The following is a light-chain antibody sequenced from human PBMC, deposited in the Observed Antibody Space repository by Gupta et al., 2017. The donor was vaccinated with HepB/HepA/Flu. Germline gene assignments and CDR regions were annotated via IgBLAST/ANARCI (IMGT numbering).Light chain of an antibody. CDR2: GAF. V-gene: IGKV3-15*01. CDR3: QHYNEWPLT. CDR1: QSVDTN. Sequence: EVVMTQSTVSLSVSPGARAPLSCRASQSVDTNLAWYQQKPGQSPRLLIYGAFHRATGVPARFSGSGSGTDFTLTISSLQAEDFAVYYCQHYNEWPLTFGGGTKVDIK. J-gene: IGKJ4*01.